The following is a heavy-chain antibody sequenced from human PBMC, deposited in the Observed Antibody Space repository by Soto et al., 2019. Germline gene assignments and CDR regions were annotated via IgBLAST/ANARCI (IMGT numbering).Heavy chain of an antibody. V-gene: IGHV3-30*18. Sequence: GGSLRLSCAASGFTFSSYGMHWVRQAPGKGLEWVAVISYDESDIYYSDSLKGRFTISRDNSKNTLYLQMSSLRPEDTAVYYCTKDTGYCSDGRCYSTPYYYYYYGMDAWGQGTTVTVSS. D-gene: IGHD2-15*01. CDR3: TKDTGYCSDGRCYSTPYYYYYYGMDA. J-gene: IGHJ6*02. CDR1: GFTFSSYG. CDR2: ISYDESDI.